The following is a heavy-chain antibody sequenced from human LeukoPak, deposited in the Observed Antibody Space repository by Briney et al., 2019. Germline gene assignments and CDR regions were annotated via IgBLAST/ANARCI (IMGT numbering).Heavy chain of an antibody. V-gene: IGHV3-53*01. J-gene: IGHJ6*03. CDR3: ARDFKTLNPITGSTSRSFYYMEV. CDR1: GFTVSSNY. D-gene: IGHD1-20*01. CDR2: IYSGGST. Sequence: PGGSLRLSCAASGFTVSSNYMSWVRQAPGKGLEWLSVIYSGGSTYYADSVKGRFTISRDNSKNTLYLQMNSLRAEDTAVYYCARDFKTLNPITGSTSRSFYYMEVWGKGTTVTVSS.